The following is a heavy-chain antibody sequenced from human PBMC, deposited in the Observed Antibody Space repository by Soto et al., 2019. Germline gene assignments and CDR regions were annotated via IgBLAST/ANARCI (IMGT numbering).Heavy chain of an antibody. CDR1: GYTFTSYA. Sequence: GASVKVSCKASGYTFTSYAMHWVRQAPGQRLEWMGRIIPILGIANYAQKFQGRVTITADKSTSTAYMELSSLRSEDTAVYYCARREYSYGPDGMDVWGQGTTVTVS. J-gene: IGHJ6*02. D-gene: IGHD5-18*01. V-gene: IGHV1-69*04. CDR2: IIPILGIA. CDR3: ARREYSYGPDGMDV.